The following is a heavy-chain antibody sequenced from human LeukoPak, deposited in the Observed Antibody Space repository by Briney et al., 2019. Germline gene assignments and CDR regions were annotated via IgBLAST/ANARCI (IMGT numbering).Heavy chain of an antibody. CDR3: ARDREPYCGGDCYGGAFDY. Sequence: ASVKVSCKASGGTFSSYAISWVRQAPGQGLEWMGRTIPIFGTANYAQKFQGRVTITTDESTSIAYMELSSLRSEDTAVYYCARDREPYCGGDCYGGAFDYWGQGTLVTVSS. CDR2: TIPIFGTA. J-gene: IGHJ4*02. V-gene: IGHV1-69*05. CDR1: GGTFSSYA. D-gene: IGHD2-21*02.